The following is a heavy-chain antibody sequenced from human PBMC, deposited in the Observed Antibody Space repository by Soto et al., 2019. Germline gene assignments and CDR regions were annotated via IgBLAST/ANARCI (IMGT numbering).Heavy chain of an antibody. J-gene: IGHJ4*02. V-gene: IGHV3-30*18. Sequence: QVQLVETGGGVVQPGRSLRLSCAASGFTFSSYGMHWDRQAPGKGLEWVAVISYDGSNKYYADSVKGRFTISRDNSKNTLYLQMNSLRAEDTAVYYCAKVGAAPVFGFDYWGQGTLVTVSS. D-gene: IGHD3-10*02. CDR1: GFTFSSYG. CDR3: AKVGAAPVFGFDY. CDR2: ISYDGSNK.